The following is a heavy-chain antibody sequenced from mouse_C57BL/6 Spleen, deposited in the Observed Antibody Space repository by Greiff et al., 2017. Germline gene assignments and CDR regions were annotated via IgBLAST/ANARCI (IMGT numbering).Heavy chain of an antibody. Sequence: QVQLQQSGAELVKPGASVKISCKASGYAFSSYWMNWVKQRPGKGLEWIGQIYPGDGDTNYNGKFKGKATLTADKSSSTASMQLSSLTSEDSAVYFCARRGNYDYDKAMDYWGQGTSVTVSS. J-gene: IGHJ4*01. CDR3: ARRGNYDYDKAMDY. CDR2: IYPGDGDT. V-gene: IGHV1-80*01. D-gene: IGHD2-4*01. CDR1: GYAFSSYW.